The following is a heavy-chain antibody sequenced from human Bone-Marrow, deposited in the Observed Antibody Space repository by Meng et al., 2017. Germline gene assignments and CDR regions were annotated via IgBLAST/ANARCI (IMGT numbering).Heavy chain of an antibody. CDR3: AKDHSLDYGDEEHDAFDI. J-gene: IGHJ3*02. CDR1: GFTFSSYG. V-gene: IGHV3-30*12. D-gene: IGHD4-17*01. Sequence: GESLKISCAASGFTFSSYGMHWVRQAPGKGLEWVAVISYDGSNKYYADSVKGRFTISRDNSKNTLYLQMNSLRAEDTAVYYCAKDHSLDYGDEEHDAFDIWGQGTMVTVSS. CDR2: ISYDGSNK.